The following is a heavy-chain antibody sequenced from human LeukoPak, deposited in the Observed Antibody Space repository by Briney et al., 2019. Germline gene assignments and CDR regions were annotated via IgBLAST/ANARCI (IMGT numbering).Heavy chain of an antibody. D-gene: IGHD2-2*01. Sequence: GGSLRLSCAASGFTFSNYGMHWVRQAPGKGLEWEAVISFDGSNKYYADSVKGRFTISRDNSKNTLYLQMNSLRAEDTAVYYCAKISPDHCSSTSCYYDAFDIWGQGTMVTVSS. CDR3: AKISPDHCSSTSCYYDAFDI. CDR1: GFTFSNYG. CDR2: ISFDGSNK. J-gene: IGHJ3*02. V-gene: IGHV3-30*18.